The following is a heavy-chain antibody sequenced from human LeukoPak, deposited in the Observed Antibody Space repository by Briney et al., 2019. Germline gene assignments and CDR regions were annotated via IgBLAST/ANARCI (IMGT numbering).Heavy chain of an antibody. J-gene: IGHJ5*02. CDR2: INPSGGST. CDR1: GYTFTSYY. CDR3: AREDYYDFWSGYYTGYNWFDP. D-gene: IGHD3-3*01. Sequence: VASVKVSCKASGYTFTSYYIHWVRQAPGQGLEWMGLINPSGGSTSYAQKFQGRVTMTRDMSTSTVYMELSSLRSEDTAVYYCAREDYYDFWSGYYTGYNWFDPWGQGTLVTVSS. V-gene: IGHV1-46*01.